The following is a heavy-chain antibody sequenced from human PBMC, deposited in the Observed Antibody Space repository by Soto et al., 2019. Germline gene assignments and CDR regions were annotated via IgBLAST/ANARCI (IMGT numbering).Heavy chain of an antibody. J-gene: IGHJ5*02. CDR2: INHSGST. V-gene: IGHV4-34*01. Sequence: QVQLQQWGAGLLKPSETLSLTCAVYGGSFSGYYWSWIRQPPGKGLEWIGEINHSGSTNYNPSLKSRVTISVDTSKNQFSLKLSSVTAADTAVYYCARGCGVELRLVRRWFDPWGQGTLVTVSS. CDR1: GGSFSGYY. CDR3: ARGCGVELRLVRRWFDP. D-gene: IGHD1-7*01.